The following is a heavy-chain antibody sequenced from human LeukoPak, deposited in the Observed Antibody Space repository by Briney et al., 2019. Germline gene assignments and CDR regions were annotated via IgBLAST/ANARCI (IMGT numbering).Heavy chain of an antibody. V-gene: IGHV3-7*03. D-gene: IGHD3-22*01. CDR1: GFTFSSNW. CDR2: IQQDGSEK. Sequence: GGSLRLSCAVSGFTFSSNWMSWVRQAPGKGLEWVANIQQDGSEKYYVDSMKGRFTISRDNAKNSLYLQMNSLRAEDTAVYYCARMINYYDSSGYHSYYYMDVWGKGTTVTISS. J-gene: IGHJ6*03. CDR3: ARMINYYDSSGYHSYYYMDV.